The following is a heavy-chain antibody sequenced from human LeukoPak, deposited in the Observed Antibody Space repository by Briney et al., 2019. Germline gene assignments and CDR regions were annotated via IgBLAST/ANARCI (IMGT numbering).Heavy chain of an antibody. Sequence: GGSLRLSCAASGFTFSRYGMHWVRQAPGKGLEWVAVISYDGNNKYYGDSVKGRFTISRDNSKNTLYLQMNSLRVEDTAVYYCAKDPTAMVTGAFDYWGQGTLVTVSS. CDR3: AKDPTAMVTGAFDY. V-gene: IGHV3-30*18. CDR2: ISYDGNNK. CDR1: GFTFSRYG. D-gene: IGHD5-18*01. J-gene: IGHJ4*02.